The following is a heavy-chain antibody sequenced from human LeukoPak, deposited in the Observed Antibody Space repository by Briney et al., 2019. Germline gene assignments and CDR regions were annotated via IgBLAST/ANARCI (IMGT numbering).Heavy chain of an antibody. CDR2: ISYDGSNK. Sequence: HPGGSLRLSCAASGFTFSSYAMHWVRQAPGKGLEWVAVISYDGSNKYYADSVKGRFTISRDNSKNTLYLQMNSLRAEDTAVYYCARDLIIVLMVYALDYWGQGTLVTVSS. CDR3: ARDLIIVLMVYALDY. CDR1: GFTFSSYA. V-gene: IGHV3-30*04. D-gene: IGHD2-8*01. J-gene: IGHJ4*02.